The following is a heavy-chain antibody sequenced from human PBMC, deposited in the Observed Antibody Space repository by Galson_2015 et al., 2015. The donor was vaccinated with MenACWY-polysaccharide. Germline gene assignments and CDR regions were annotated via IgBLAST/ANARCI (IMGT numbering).Heavy chain of an antibody. Sequence: SLRLSCAASGFTFSSYAMSWVRQAPGKGLEWVSAISGSGGSTYYADSVKGRFAISRDSSKNTLYLQMNSLRAEDTAVYYCAKGGLAFSSRGMDVWGQGTTVTVSS. CDR3: AKGGLAFSSRGMDV. V-gene: IGHV3-23*01. J-gene: IGHJ6*02. CDR1: GFTFSSYA. CDR2: ISGSGGST. D-gene: IGHD3-3*02.